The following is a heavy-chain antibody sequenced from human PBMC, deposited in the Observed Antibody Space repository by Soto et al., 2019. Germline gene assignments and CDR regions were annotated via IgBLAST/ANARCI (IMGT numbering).Heavy chain of an antibody. CDR1: GFTISSYG. D-gene: IGHD4-4*01. Sequence: GGSLRLSCAASGFTISSYGMSWARQAPGKGLEWVANTKQDGSEKYYVNAVKGRFTISRDNASSTLDLQMNSRRTEDTAVYYGGREWTTVNDYWGQGTVDTVSS. V-gene: IGHV3-7*01. CDR3: GREWTTVNDY. J-gene: IGHJ4*02. CDR2: TKQDGSEK.